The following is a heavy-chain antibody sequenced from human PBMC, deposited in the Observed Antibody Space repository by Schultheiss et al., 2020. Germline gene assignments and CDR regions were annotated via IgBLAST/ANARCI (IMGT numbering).Heavy chain of an antibody. CDR1: GFTFSSYA. V-gene: IGHV3-48*01. CDR2: ISSSSSTI. J-gene: IGHJ4*02. D-gene: IGHD2-15*01. Sequence: GGSLRLSCAASGFTFSSYAMHWVRQAPGKGLEWVSHISSSSSTIYYADSVKGRFTISRDNAKNSLYLQMNSLRAEDTAVYYCAPPAVVLAATTYWGQGTLVTGSS. CDR3: APPAVVLAATTY.